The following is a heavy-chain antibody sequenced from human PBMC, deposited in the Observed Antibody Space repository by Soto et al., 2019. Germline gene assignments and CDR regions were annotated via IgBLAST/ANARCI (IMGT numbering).Heavy chain of an antibody. Sequence: GESLKISCKGSGYSFTSYWIGWVRQMPGKGLEWMGIIYPGDSDTRYSPSLQGQVTISADKSISTAYLQWSSLKASDTAMYYCLRREGCISTSCYYYYGMDVWGQGTTVTVSS. CDR1: GYSFTSYW. J-gene: IGHJ6*02. D-gene: IGHD2-2*01. CDR3: LRREGCISTSCYYYYGMDV. CDR2: IYPGDSDT. V-gene: IGHV5-51*01.